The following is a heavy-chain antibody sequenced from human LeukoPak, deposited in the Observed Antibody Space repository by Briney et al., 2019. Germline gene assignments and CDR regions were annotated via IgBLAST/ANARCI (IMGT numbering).Heavy chain of an antibody. Sequence: PGGSLRLSCAASGFTFSSYSMNWVRQAPGKGLEWVSSISSSSSYIYYADSVKGRFTISRDNAKNSLYLQMNSLRAEDTAVYYCARDGVGGYSYGYAFDYWGQGTLVTVSS. CDR3: ARDGVGGYSYGYAFDY. CDR2: ISSSSSYI. V-gene: IGHV3-21*01. D-gene: IGHD5-18*01. CDR1: GFTFSSYS. J-gene: IGHJ4*02.